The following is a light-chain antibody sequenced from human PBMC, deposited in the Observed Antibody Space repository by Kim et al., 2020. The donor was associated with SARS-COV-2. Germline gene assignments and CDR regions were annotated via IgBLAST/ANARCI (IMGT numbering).Light chain of an antibody. Sequence: QTVVTQEPSFSVSPGGTVTLTCGLSSGSVSTSYYPSWYQRTPGQAPRTLIYSTNARSSGVPDRFSGPILGNKAALTITGAQADDESDYYCVLYMGSGIWVFGGGTQLTVL. CDR3: VLYMGSGIWV. J-gene: IGLJ3*02. CDR2: STN. CDR1: SGSVSTSYY. V-gene: IGLV8-61*01.